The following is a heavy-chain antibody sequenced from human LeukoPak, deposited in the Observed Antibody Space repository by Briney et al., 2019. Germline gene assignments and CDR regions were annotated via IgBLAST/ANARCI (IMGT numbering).Heavy chain of an antibody. D-gene: IGHD5-12*01. Sequence: PSETLSLTCTVSGDPISSHSDYKWTWIRQPPGKGLEWIGYSYHSGSTNYNPSLGGRVTISVDTSKNQFSLKLTSVTAADTAVYYCAREYSGFDYWGQGTLVTVSS. CDR1: GDPISSHSDY. CDR3: AREYSGFDY. CDR2: SYHSGST. V-gene: IGHV4-61*08. J-gene: IGHJ4*02.